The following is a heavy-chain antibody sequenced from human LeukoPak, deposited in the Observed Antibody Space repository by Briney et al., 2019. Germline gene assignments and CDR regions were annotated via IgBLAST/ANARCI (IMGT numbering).Heavy chain of an antibody. J-gene: IGHJ4*02. D-gene: IGHD6-13*01. CDR2: IYYSGGT. CDR1: GGSLSGYY. V-gene: IGHV4-34*01. CDR3: ARAWTSAGRFDF. Sequence: PSETQSLTCAVYGGSLSGYYWSWIRQPPGKGLEWLGYIYYSGGTYYNPSLKSRLTISVDTSRNQFSLKLSSVTAADTAVYYCARAWTSAGRFDFWGQGTLVPVSS.